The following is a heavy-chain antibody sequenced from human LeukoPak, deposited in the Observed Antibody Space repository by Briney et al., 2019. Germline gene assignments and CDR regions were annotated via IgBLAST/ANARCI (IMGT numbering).Heavy chain of an antibody. Sequence: GGSLRLSCAASGFTFSSYGMHWVRQAPGKGLEWVAVISYDGSNKYYADSVKGRFTISRDNSKNTLYLQVNSLRAEDTAVYYCANGDYWGQGTLVTVSS. CDR2: ISYDGSNK. J-gene: IGHJ4*02. CDR1: GFTFSSYG. V-gene: IGHV3-30*18. CDR3: ANGDY.